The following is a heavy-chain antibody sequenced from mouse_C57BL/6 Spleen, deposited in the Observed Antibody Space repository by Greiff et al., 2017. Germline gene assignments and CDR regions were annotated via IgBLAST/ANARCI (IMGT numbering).Heavy chain of an antibody. D-gene: IGHD2-5*01. V-gene: IGHV1-72*01. CDR3: VRMRNYYSNYEFAY. J-gene: IGHJ3*01. CDR1: GYTFNSYW. Sequence: QVQLQQPGAELVKPGASVKMSCKASGYTFNSYWMHWVKQRPGRGLEWIGGIDPNSGGTKYNEKFKNKAILTVDKPSSTANMQLSSLTSEDSAVYYRVRMRNYYSNYEFAYWGQGTLVTVSA. CDR2: IDPNSGGT.